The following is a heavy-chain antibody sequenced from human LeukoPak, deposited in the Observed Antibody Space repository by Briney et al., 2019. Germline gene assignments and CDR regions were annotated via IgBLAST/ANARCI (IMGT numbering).Heavy chain of an antibody. Sequence: PGGSLRLSCAASGFTFSSYSMNWVRQAPGKGLEWVSAISGSGGSTYYADSVKGRFTISRDNSKNTLYLQMNSLRAEDTAVYYCAKEADFVVVPLGYMDVWGKGTTVTVSS. J-gene: IGHJ6*03. D-gene: IGHD2-2*01. CDR2: ISGSGGST. V-gene: IGHV3-23*01. CDR3: AKEADFVVVPLGYMDV. CDR1: GFTFSSYS.